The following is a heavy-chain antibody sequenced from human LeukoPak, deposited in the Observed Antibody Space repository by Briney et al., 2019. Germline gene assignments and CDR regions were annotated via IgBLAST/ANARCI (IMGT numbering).Heavy chain of an antibody. CDR2: IRDSGGST. CDR3: ARAVWANYDFWSGPYGMDV. CDR1: GFAFSSYA. D-gene: IGHD3-3*01. V-gene: IGHV3-23*01. J-gene: IGHJ6*02. Sequence: GGSLRLSCAASGFAFSSYAMSWVRQAPGKGLEWVSGIRDSGGSTYYADSVRGRFTISRDTSKNTLYLQMNSLRAEDTAVYYCARAVWANYDFWSGPYGMDVWGQGTTVTVSS.